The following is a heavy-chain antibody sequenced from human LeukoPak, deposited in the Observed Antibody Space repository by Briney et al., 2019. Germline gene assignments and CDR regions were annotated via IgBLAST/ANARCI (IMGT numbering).Heavy chain of an antibody. J-gene: IGHJ4*02. CDR1: RFTFSNAW. CDR3: AIDEPNYAPYDFDY. CDR2: IKSKADGETT. V-gene: IGHV3-15*01. D-gene: IGHD4/OR15-4a*01. Sequence: PGGSLRLSCAASRFTFSNAWMNWVRQAPGKGLVWVGRIKSKADGETTDYAAPVKGRFTISRDDSNNMVYLQMNSLKIEDTAVYYSAIDEPNYAPYDFDYWGQGTLVTVSS.